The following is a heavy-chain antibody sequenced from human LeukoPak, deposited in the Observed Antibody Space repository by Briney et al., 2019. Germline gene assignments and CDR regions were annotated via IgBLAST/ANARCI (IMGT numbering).Heavy chain of an antibody. CDR2: ISAYNGNT. J-gene: IGHJ4*02. CDR1: GYTYIWSG. Sequence: GASVTVSYKCSGYTYIWSGFSLVRLAPGQGLEWMGWISAYNGNTNYAYKLQGRVTMTTDTSPSTAYLELRSLRTDDTTVYYYARYFGVGRATNGFDYWGQETLVTVSS. CDR3: ARYFGVGRATNGFDY. D-gene: IGHD2-8*01. V-gene: IGHV1-18*01.